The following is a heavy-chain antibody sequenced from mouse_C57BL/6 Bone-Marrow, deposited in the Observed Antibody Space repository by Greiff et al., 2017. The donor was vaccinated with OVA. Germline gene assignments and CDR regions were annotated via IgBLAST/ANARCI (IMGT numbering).Heavy chain of an antibody. D-gene: IGHD2-4*01. CDR3: ARDDYVWFAD. CDR2: ISYDGSN. CDR1: GYSITSGYY. V-gene: IGHV3-6*01. J-gene: IGHJ3*01. Sequence: EVQLKESGPGLVKPSQSLSLTCSVTGYSITSGYYWNWIRQFPGNKLEWMGYISYDGSNNYNPSLKKRISITRDTSKNQFFLKLNSVTTEDTATYYCARDDYVWFADWGQGTLVTVSA.